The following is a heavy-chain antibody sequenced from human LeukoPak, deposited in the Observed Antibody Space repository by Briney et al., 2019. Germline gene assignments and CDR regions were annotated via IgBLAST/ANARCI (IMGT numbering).Heavy chain of an antibody. CDR3: VKDRGYYDLDS. D-gene: IGHD4-17*01. V-gene: IGHV3-30*02. CDR2: IRSDGSTT. CDR1: GFTFSSYS. Sequence: GGSLRLSCAASGFTFSSYSMHWVRQAPGKGLQWVSRIRSDGSTTYCPDSVEGRFTISRDNSKNTLYLQMISLRPEDTAVYYCVKDRGYYDLDSWGQGTLVTVSS. J-gene: IGHJ4*02.